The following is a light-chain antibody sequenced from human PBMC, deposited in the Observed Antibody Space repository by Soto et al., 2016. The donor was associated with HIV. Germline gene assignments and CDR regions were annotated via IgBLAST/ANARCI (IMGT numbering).Light chain of an antibody. V-gene: IGLV3-21*03. Sequence: SYELTQPPSVSVAPGKTARITCGGNNIGSKSVHWYQQKPGQAPVLVVYDDRGRPSGIPKRFSGSNSGNTATLAISDVEAGDEADYYCQVWNTGTQYWVFGGGTKLTVL. CDR2: DDR. CDR3: QVWNTGTQYWV. CDR1: NIGSKS. J-gene: IGLJ3*02.